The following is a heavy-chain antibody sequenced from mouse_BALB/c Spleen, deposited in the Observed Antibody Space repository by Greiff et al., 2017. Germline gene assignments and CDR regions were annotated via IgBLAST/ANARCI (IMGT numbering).Heavy chain of an antibody. J-gene: IGHJ4*01. Sequence: EVQGVESGGGLVQPGGSRKLSCAASGFTLSSFGMHWVRQAPEKGLEWVAYISSGSSTIYYADTVKGRFTISRDNPKNTLFLQMTSLRSEDTAMYYCARERDDYAMDYWGQGTSVTVSS. CDR1: GFTLSSFG. V-gene: IGHV5-17*02. D-gene: IGHD3-3*01. CDR3: ARERDDYAMDY. CDR2: ISSGSSTI.